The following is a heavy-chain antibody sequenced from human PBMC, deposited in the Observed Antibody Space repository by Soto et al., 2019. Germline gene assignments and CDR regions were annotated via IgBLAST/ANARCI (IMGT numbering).Heavy chain of an antibody. Sequence: PGGSLRLSCAASGFSFSDYEMNWVRQTQGKGLEWLSYISSSGGTIKYADSVKGRFTISRDNDKNSLYLQMHSLRVDETAVYYCARDAFEIYYKFGLDVCGQGTPVTVSS. D-gene: IGHD3-10*01. J-gene: IGHJ6*02. CDR3: ARDAFEIYYKFGLDV. V-gene: IGHV3-48*03. CDR2: ISSSGGTI. CDR1: GFSFSDYE.